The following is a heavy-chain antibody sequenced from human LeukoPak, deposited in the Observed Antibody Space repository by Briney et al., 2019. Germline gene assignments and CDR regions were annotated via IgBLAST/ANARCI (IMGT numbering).Heavy chain of an antibody. V-gene: IGHV3-23*01. CDR1: GFSLSSYA. CDR3: AKAPVTSCRGAYCYPFDY. Sequence: GGSLRLSCAASGFSLSSYAMSWVRQAPGKGLEWVSAVSSTDAGTYHADSVRGRFTISRDSSKNTLYLQMNSLRAEDAAVYYCAKAPVTSCRGAYCYPFDYWGQGTLVTVSS. J-gene: IGHJ4*02. D-gene: IGHD2-21*01. CDR2: VSSTDAGT.